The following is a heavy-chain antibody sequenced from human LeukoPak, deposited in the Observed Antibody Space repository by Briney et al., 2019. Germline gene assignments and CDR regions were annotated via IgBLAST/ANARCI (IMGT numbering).Heavy chain of an antibody. CDR3: VRGSSDWNGMDV. D-gene: IGHD6-19*01. J-gene: IGHJ6*02. CDR1: VFTFSNHW. Sequence: GRTLRLSCAASVFTFSNHWMHWVRQVPGKGLVSVSRIHIDENRKTYADSVKGRFTISRDNAKNTLYLQMNSLGVEDTAVYYCVRGSSDWNGMDVWGQGTTVTVSS. CDR2: IHIDENRK. V-gene: IGHV3-74*01.